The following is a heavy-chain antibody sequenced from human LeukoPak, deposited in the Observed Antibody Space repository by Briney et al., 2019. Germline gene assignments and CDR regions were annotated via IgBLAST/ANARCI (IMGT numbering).Heavy chain of an antibody. CDR3: AHTRLWFGELHFDY. CDR1: GFSLSTSGVG. D-gene: IGHD3-10*01. CDR2: IYWDDDK. J-gene: IGHJ4*02. Sequence: GSGPTLVKPTQTLTLTCTFSGFSLSTSGVGVGWIRQPPGKTLEWLALIYWDDDKRYSPSLKSRLTITKDTSKNQVVLTMTNMDPVDTATYYCAHTRLWFGELHFDYWGQGTLVTVSS. V-gene: IGHV2-5*02.